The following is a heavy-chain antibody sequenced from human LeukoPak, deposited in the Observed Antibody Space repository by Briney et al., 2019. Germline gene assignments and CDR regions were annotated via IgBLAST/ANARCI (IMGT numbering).Heavy chain of an antibody. J-gene: IGHJ4*02. Sequence: SETLSLTCTVSGGSISSGSYYWSWIRQPAGKGLECIGRIYTSGSTNYNPSLKSRVTISIDTSKNQFSLKLSSVTAADTAVYYCARCLGGPSSNYYDSSGYGLDYWGQGTLVTVSS. CDR1: GGSISSGSYY. V-gene: IGHV4-61*02. CDR3: ARCLGGPSSNYYDSSGYGLDY. D-gene: IGHD3-22*01. CDR2: IYTSGST.